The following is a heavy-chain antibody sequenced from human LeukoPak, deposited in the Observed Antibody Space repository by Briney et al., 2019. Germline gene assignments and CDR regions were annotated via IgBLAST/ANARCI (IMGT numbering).Heavy chain of an antibody. CDR1: GGTFSSYA. CDR3: ARANGYSSGWHDY. D-gene: IGHD6-19*01. CDR2: IIPIFGTA. Sequence: GSSVKVSCKASGGTFSSYAINWVRQAPGQGLEWLGGIIPIFGTANSAQKFQGRVTITADKSTSTAYMELRSLRSDDTAVYYCARANGYSSGWHDYWGQGTLVTVSS. J-gene: IGHJ4*02. V-gene: IGHV1-69*06.